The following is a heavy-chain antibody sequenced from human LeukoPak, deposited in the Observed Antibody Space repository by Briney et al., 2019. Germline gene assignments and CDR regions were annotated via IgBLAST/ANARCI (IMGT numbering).Heavy chain of an antibody. CDR1: GYTFTSYG. D-gene: IGHD3-9*01. V-gene: IGHV1-18*01. CDR3: ARGDPIYYDILTGYFI. Sequence: ASVKVSCKASGYTFTSYGISWVRQAPGQGLEWMGWISAYNGNTNYAQKLQGRVTMTTDTSTSTAYMELRSLRSDDTAVYHCARGDPIYYDILTGYFIWGQGTLVTVSS. CDR2: ISAYNGNT. J-gene: IGHJ4*02.